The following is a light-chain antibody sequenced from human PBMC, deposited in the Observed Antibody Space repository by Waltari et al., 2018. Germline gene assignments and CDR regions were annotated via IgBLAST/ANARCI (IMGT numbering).Light chain of an antibody. CDR3: QQRSNWPRT. CDR1: QSVSSY. CDR2: DAS. V-gene: IGKV3-11*01. J-gene: IGKJ1*01. Sequence: ETVFTQSPATLSLSPGERAPLSCRASQSVSSYLAWYQQKPGHAPRLLIYDASNRATGIPARFSGSGSGTDFTLTISSLEPEDFAVYYCQQRSNWPRTFGQGTKVEIK.